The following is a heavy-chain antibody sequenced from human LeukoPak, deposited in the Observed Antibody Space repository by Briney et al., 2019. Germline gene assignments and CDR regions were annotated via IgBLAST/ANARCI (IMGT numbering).Heavy chain of an antibody. CDR3: ARDGTAPGVYFDY. V-gene: IGHV3-7*01. CDR2: INQEGSEK. D-gene: IGHD6-13*01. J-gene: IGHJ4*02. CDR1: GFTFSSHW. Sequence: GGSLRLSCAASGFTFSSHWMSWVRQTPGQGLEWVANINQEGSEKYYLDSVKGRFTISRDNAKNSLYLQMNSLRAEGTAVYYCARDGTAPGVYFDYWGQGTLVTVSS.